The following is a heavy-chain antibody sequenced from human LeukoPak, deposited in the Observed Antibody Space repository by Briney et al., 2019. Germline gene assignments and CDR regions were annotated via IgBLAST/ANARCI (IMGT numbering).Heavy chain of an antibody. V-gene: IGHV1-18*01. Sequence: ASVKVSCKASGYTFTSYGMSWVRQAPGQGLEGMGWISAYNGNTNYAQKLQGRVTMTRDRSTSTAYMELRSLRSDDTAVYYCARAGTVPTDYWGQGTLVTVSS. D-gene: IGHD1-14*01. CDR2: ISAYNGNT. CDR3: ARAGTVPTDY. J-gene: IGHJ4*02. CDR1: GYTFTSYG.